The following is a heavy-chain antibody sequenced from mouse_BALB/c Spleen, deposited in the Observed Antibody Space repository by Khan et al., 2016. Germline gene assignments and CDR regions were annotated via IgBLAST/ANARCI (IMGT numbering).Heavy chain of an antibody. D-gene: IGHD1-2*01. CDR1: GFDFRRYW. CDR2: INPDSRTI. V-gene: IGHV4-1*02. Sequence: EVKLLESGGGLVQPGGSLKLSCVDSGFDFRRYWMSWVRQAPGKGLEWIGEINPDSRTINYSPSLKDKFTISRDNAKRTLYLQLSNVRSEDTAVYYCAYAGHYWYIDYWGQGTLVSVSA. J-gene: IGHJ3*01. CDR3: AYAGHYWYIDY.